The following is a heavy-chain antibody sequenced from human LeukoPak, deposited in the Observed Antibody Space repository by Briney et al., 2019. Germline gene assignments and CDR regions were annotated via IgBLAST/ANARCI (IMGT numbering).Heavy chain of an antibody. D-gene: IGHD6-6*01. V-gene: IGHV3-33*01. CDR2: IWYDGNNK. J-gene: IGHJ4*02. CDR3: ARRGKEYSSSWAFDY. CDR1: GFSFSTYG. Sequence: GGSLRLSCAASGFSFSTYGMHWARQAPGKGLEWVAVIWYDGNNKYYTDSVKGRFTISRDNSKNTLYLQMNSLRGEDTAVYYCARRGKEYSSSWAFDYWGQGTLVTVSS.